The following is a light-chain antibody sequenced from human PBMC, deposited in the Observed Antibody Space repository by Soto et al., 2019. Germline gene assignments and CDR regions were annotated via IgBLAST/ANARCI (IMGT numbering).Light chain of an antibody. CDR3: QQYKDSMWT. CDR2: SAS. CDR1: QALSNY. Sequence: DIQLTQSPSVLSASVGDTVTITCRASQALSNYLAWYQQKPGKAPDLLIYSASTLQSGVPSRFSGSGSETEFTLTISGLQPDDFATYYCQQYKDSMWTFGQGTKVDIK. V-gene: IGKV1-9*01. J-gene: IGKJ1*01.